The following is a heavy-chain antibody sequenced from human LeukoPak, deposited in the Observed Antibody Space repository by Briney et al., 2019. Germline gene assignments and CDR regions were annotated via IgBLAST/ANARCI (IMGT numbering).Heavy chain of an antibody. CDR1: GFTFNDYW. J-gene: IGHJ1*01. D-gene: IGHD3-9*01. Sequence: PGGSLRLSCAASGFTFNDYWMSWVRQAPGKGPEWVASIKQDGGEKRYVDSVKGRFTISRDNTENSLYLQMNSLGAEDTALYYCARVRLANTPEFFQHWGQGTLVTVSS. CDR2: IKQDGGEK. V-gene: IGHV3-7*03. CDR3: ARVRLANTPEFFQH.